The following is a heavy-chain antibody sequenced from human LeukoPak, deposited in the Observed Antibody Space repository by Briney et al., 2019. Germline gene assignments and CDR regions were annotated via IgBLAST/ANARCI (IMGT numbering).Heavy chain of an antibody. CDR3: ARCRDDYVWGSNYYYMDV. CDR1: GLTFSSYA. D-gene: IGHD3-16*01. Sequence: GGSLRLSCTAAGLTFSSYAMSWVRQAPGKGLEWVSAISGSGGGAYYADSVKGRFTISRDNSKNTLYLQMNSLRAEDTAVYYCARCRDDYVWGSNYYYMDVWGKGTTVTISS. CDR2: ISGSGGGA. V-gene: IGHV3-23*01. J-gene: IGHJ6*03.